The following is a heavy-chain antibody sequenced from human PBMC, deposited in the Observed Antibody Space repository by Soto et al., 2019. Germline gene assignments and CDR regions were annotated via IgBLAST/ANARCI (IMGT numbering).Heavy chain of an antibody. Sequence: PSETLSLTCTVSGGSISSYYWSWIRQPPGKGLEWIGYIYYSGSTNYNPSLKSRVTISVDTSKNQFSLKLSSVTAADTAVYYCARGQNTWGGYSFDYWGQGTLVTVSS. D-gene: IGHD5-18*01. V-gene: IGHV4-59*01. CDR2: IYYSGST. CDR1: GGSISSYY. J-gene: IGHJ4*02. CDR3: ARGQNTWGGYSFDY.